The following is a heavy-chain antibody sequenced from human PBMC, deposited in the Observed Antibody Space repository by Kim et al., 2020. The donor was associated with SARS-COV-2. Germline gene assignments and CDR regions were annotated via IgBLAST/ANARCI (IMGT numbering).Heavy chain of an antibody. CDR2: IYYSGNT. V-gene: IGHV4-39*01. CDR3: ARQALLWFGELSYGMDV. Sequence: SETLSLTCSVSGGSISSSSYYWGWIRQPPGKGLEWIGSIYYSGNTYYNPSLKSRVTISEDTSKNQFSLKLSSVTAADTAVYYCARQALLWFGELSYGMDV. CDR1: GGSISSSSYY. D-gene: IGHD3-10*01. J-gene: IGHJ6*01.